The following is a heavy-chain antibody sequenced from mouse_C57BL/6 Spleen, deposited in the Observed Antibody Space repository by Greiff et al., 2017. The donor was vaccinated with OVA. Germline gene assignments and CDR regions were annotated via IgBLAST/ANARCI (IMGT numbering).Heavy chain of an antibody. D-gene: IGHD2-4*01. J-gene: IGHJ4*01. V-gene: IGHV1-55*01. Sequence: QVQLQQPGAELVKPGASVKMSCKASGYTFTSYWITWVKQRPGQGLEWIGDIYPGSGSTNYNEQFKSKATLTVDTSSSTAYMQLSSLTSEDSAVYYYARTQNDYDVDDAMDYWGQGTSVTVSS. CDR1: GYTFTSYW. CDR3: ARTQNDYDVDDAMDY. CDR2: IYPGSGST.